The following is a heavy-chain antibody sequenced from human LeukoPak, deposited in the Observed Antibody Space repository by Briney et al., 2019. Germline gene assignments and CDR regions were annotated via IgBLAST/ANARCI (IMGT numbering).Heavy chain of an antibody. D-gene: IGHD3-3*01. J-gene: IGHJ6*03. V-gene: IGHV1-2*02. CDR2: INPNSGGT. CDR3: ARGYDSWYYYYYYMDV. Sequence: ASVKVSCKASGYTFTGYYMHWVRQAPGQGLEWMGWINPNSGGTNYAQKFQGRVTMTRDTSISTAYMELSRLRSDDTAVYYCARGYDSWYYYYYYMDVWGKGTTVTISS. CDR1: GYTFTGYY.